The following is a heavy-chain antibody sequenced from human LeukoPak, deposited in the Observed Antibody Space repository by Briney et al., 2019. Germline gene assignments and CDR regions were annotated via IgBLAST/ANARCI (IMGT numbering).Heavy chain of an antibody. CDR3: ARAGSGSRDYFDY. D-gene: IGHD2-15*01. CDR2: IYHSGSS. Sequence: SETLSLTCAVSGYSISSGYYWGRIRQPPGKGLEWIGSIYHSGSSYYNPSLKSRGSFSVDTSKNHFSLKLTSVTAVDTAVYYCARAGSGSRDYFDYWGQGTLVTVSS. J-gene: IGHJ4*02. CDR1: GYSISSGYY. V-gene: IGHV4-38-2*01.